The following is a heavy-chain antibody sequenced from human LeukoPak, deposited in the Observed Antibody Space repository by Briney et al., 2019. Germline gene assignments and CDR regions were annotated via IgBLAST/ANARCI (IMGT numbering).Heavy chain of an antibody. CDR1: GGSISSGDYY. CDR2: ISNSGTT. Sequence: PSETLSLTCTVSGGSISSGDYYWSWIRQHPGKGLEWIGYISNSGTTYYNPSLKSRVTISVDTSENQFSLKLSSVTAADTAVYYCARGTSRSGQMEDYWGQGTLVTVSS. V-gene: IGHV4-31*03. J-gene: IGHJ4*02. CDR3: ARGTSRSGQMEDY. D-gene: IGHD2-15*01.